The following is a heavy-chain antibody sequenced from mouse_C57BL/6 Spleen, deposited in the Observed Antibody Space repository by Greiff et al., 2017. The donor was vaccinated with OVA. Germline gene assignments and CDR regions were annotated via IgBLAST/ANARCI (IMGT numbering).Heavy chain of an antibody. CDR2: IRSKSNNYAT. CDR3: VRGGYVLDY. CDR1: GFSFNTYA. D-gene: IGHD3-1*01. Sequence: GGGLVQPKGSLKLSCAASGFSFNTYAMNWVRQAPGKGLEWVARIRSKSNNYATYYADSVKDRFTISRDDSESMLYLQMNNLKTEDTAMYYCVRGGYVLDYWGQGTTLTVSS. J-gene: IGHJ2*01. V-gene: IGHV10-1*01.